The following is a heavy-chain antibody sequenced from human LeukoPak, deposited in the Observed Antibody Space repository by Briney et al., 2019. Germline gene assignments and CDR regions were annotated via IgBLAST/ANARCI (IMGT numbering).Heavy chain of an antibody. CDR3: AKDAGYSYGHFDY. V-gene: IGHV3-30*18. CDR1: GFTFSSYG. J-gene: IGHJ4*02. Sequence: QSGGSLRLSCAASGFTFSSYGMHWVRQAPGKGLEWVAVISYDGSNKYYADSVKGRFTISRDNAKNSLYLQMNSLRAEDTALYYCAKDAGYSYGHFDYWGQGTLVTVSS. D-gene: IGHD5-18*01. CDR2: ISYDGSNK.